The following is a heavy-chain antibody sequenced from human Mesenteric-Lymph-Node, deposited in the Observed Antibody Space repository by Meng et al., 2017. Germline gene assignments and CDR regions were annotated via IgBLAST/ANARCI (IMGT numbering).Heavy chain of an antibody. CDR2: VNSGSTFI. CDR3: TRDYGGTDGVFDC. J-gene: IGHJ4*02. D-gene: IGHD4-23*01. V-gene: IGHV3-21*01. CDR1: GFIFIRYS. Sequence: ESLKISCAASGFIFIRYSMNWVRQAPGKGLEWVLAVNSGSTFIDYADSVRGRFTISRDNAKNSLYLQMDSLRAEDTAVYYCTRDYGGTDGVFDCWGQGTLVTVSS.